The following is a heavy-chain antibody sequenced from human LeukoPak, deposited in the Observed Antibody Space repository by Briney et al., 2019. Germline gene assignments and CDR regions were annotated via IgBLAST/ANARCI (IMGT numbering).Heavy chain of an antibody. V-gene: IGHV4-30-2*01. D-gene: IGHD1-26*01. J-gene: IGHJ5*02. CDR3: AGGGGYDNHWFDP. Sequence: SETLSLTCAVSGGSISSGGYSWSWIRQPPGKGLEWIGYIYQNGNTYYNPSLKSRVTISVDRSKNQFSLKLRSVTAADTAVYYCAGGGGYDNHWFDPWGQGTLVTVSS. CDR2: IYQNGNT. CDR1: GGSISSGGYS.